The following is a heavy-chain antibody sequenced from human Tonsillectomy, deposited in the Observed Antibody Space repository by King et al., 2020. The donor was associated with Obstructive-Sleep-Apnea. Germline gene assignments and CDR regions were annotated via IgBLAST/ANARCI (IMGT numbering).Heavy chain of an antibody. CDR1: GFTFSSYA. J-gene: IGHJ4*02. CDR2: ISYDGSNK. CDR3: ARENWTDGYYFDY. D-gene: IGHD1-1*01. V-gene: IGHV3-30-3*01. Sequence: VQLVESGGGVVQPGRSLRLSCAASGFTFSSYAMHWVRQAPGKGLEWVAVISYDGSNKYYADSVKGRFTISRDNSKNTLYLQMNSLRAEDTAVYYCARENWTDGYYFDYWGQGTLVTVSS.